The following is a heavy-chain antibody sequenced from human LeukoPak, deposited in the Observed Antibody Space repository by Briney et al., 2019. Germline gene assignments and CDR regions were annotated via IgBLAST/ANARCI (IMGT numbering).Heavy chain of an antibody. V-gene: IGHV4-34*01. CDR1: GGSFSGYY. CDR3: ARKHYDLLTGYPPGVFDI. CDR2: IYHSGST. Sequence: SSETLSLTCAVYGGSFSGYYWSWIRQPPGKGLEWIGEIYHSGSTNYNPSLKSRVTISVDKSKNQFSLKLSSVTAADTAVYYCARKHYDLLTGYPPGVFDIWGQGTMVTVSS. J-gene: IGHJ3*02. D-gene: IGHD3-9*01.